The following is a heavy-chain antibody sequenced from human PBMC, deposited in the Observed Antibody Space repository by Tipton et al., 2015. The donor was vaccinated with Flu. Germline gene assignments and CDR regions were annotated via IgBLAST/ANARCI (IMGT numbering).Heavy chain of an antibody. CDR1: GGSISSYY. D-gene: IGHD3-9*01. J-gene: IGHJ6*02. CDR2: IYTSGST. Sequence: TLSLTCTVSGGSISSYYWSWIRQPAGTGLEWIGRIYTSGSTNYNPSLKSRVTMSVDTSKNQFSLKLSSVTAADTAVYYCARDANYDILTGYHGMDVWGQGTTVTVSS. CDR3: ARDANYDILTGYHGMDV. V-gene: IGHV4-4*07.